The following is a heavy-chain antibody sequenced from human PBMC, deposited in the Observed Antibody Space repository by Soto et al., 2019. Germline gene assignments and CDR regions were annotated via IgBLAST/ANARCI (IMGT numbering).Heavy chain of an antibody. J-gene: IGHJ6*02. CDR1: GGTFRTYA. Sequence: QVQLLQSGAEVKKPGSSVRVSCEASGGTFRTYAISWVRQAPGQGLEWMGEIIPIFGKVNYAQKFQGRVTITADDSTTTVYMELRSLPSEDTAVYYCANGAVAGTPTYYYYYGMDVWGQGSTVTVS. D-gene: IGHD6-19*01. V-gene: IGHV1-69*12. CDR3: ANGAVAGTPTYYYYYGMDV. CDR2: IIPIFGKV.